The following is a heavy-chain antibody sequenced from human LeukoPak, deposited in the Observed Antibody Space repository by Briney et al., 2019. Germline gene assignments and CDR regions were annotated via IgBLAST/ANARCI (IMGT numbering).Heavy chain of an antibody. CDR3: ARAPHSSAGDNFDY. CDR1: GYTFTSFH. Sequence: ASVKVSCKASGYTFTSFHMHWVRQAPGQGLEWMGIINPSGGGTSYPQKFQGRVTMTRDTSTSTVYMELSSLRSEDMAVYYCARAPHSSAGDNFDYWGQGTLVTVSS. J-gene: IGHJ4*02. D-gene: IGHD2-15*01. V-gene: IGHV1-46*01. CDR2: INPSGGGT.